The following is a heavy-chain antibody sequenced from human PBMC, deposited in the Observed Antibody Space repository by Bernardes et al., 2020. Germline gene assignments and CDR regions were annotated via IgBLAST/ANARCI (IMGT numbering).Heavy chain of an antibody. J-gene: IGHJ6*04. V-gene: IGHV3-49*04. CDR2: IRSTAYGGPT. CDR1: GFTFGDYA. CDR3: TRSVDIVVVPAREAYYYGMDV. D-gene: IGHD2-2*01. Sequence: GGSLRLSCTASGFTFGDYAMSWVRQAPGKGLAWVVFIRSTAYGGPTDYASSVKGRFTISRDDSKSIAYLQMNSLKTEDTAVYYCTRSVDIVVVPAREAYYYGMDVWGKGTTVTVAS.